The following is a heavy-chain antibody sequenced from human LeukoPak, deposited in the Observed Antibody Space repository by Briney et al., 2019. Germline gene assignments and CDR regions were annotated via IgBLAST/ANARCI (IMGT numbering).Heavy chain of an antibody. D-gene: IGHD5-12*01. V-gene: IGHV4-34*01. CDR1: GGSFSGYY. CDR3: ARVRYGGYAGGSDY. J-gene: IGHJ4*02. Sequence: SETLSLTCAVYGGSFSGYYWSWIRQPPGKGLEWIGEIYHSGSTNYNPSLKSRVTISVDTSKNQFSLKLSSVTAADTAVNYCARVRYGGYAGGSDYWGQGTLVTVSS. CDR2: IYHSGST.